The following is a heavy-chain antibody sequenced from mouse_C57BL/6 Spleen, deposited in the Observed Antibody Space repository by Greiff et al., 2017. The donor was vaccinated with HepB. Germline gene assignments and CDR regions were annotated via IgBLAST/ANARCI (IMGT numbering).Heavy chain of an antibody. Sequence: EVQLVESGPGLVKPSQSLSLTCSVTGYSITSGYYWNWIRQFPGNKLEWMGYISYDGSNNYNPSLKNRISLTRDTSKNQFFLKLNSVTTEDTATYYCASQDYRGYFYYWGQGTTLTVSS. D-gene: IGHD2-4*01. CDR3: ASQDYRGYFYY. CDR2: ISYDGSN. CDR1: GYSITSGYY. V-gene: IGHV3-6*01. J-gene: IGHJ2*01.